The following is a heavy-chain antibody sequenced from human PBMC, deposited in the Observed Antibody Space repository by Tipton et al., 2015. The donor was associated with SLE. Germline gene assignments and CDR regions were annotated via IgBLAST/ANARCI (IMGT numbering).Heavy chain of an antibody. CDR3: ARGRGGEFLDY. CDR2: IWYDGSNK. Sequence: QLVQSGGGVVQSGTSLRLSCAASGFTFSTSAMHWVRQAPGKGLEWVAVIWYDGSNKFYADSVKGRFTISRDNSKNTVSLQMNSLRVEDTAVYFWARGRGGEFLDYWGQGTLVTVSS. CDR1: GFTFSTSA. D-gene: IGHD3-16*01. J-gene: IGHJ4*02. V-gene: IGHV3-33*03.